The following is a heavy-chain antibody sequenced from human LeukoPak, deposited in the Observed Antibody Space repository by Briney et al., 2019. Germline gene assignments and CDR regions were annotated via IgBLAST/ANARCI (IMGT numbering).Heavy chain of an antibody. J-gene: IGHJ4*02. Sequence: GGSLRLSCTASGVIFSDYWMTWVRQAPGKGPEWVANIKQDGSQRYYVDSVRGRFTISRDNAKNSLFLQMNGLRAEDTAVYYCARRGGSSSRRSPIDYWGQGTLVTVSS. V-gene: IGHV3-7*01. CDR3: ARRGGSSSRRSPIDY. CDR2: IKQDGSQR. CDR1: GVIFSDYW. D-gene: IGHD6-6*01.